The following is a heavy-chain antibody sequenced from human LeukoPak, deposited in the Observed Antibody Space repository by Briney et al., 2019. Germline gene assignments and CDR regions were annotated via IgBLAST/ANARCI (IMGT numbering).Heavy chain of an antibody. J-gene: IGHJ1*01. D-gene: IGHD2-21*02. V-gene: IGHV3-30*04. Sequence: PGGSLRLSCAASGFTFSSYAMHWVRQAPGKGLEWVAIISYDGSNKYCADSVKGRFTISRDNSKNTLYLQMNSLRAEDTAVYYCARGGCGGDCPFQHWGQGTLVIVSS. CDR2: ISYDGSNK. CDR1: GFTFSSYA. CDR3: ARGGCGGDCPFQH.